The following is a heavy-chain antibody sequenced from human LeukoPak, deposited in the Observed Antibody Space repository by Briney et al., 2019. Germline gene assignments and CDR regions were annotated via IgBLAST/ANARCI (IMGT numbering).Heavy chain of an antibody. Sequence: ASVEVSCKASGYTFTSYGISWVRQAPGQGLEWMGWISAYNGNTNYAQKLQGRVTMTTDTSTSTAYMELRSLRSDDTAVYYCARKGTRQATITGADLFDYWGQGTLVTVSS. D-gene: IGHD5-12*01. V-gene: IGHV1-18*04. CDR3: ARKGTRQATITGADLFDY. CDR2: ISAYNGNT. J-gene: IGHJ4*02. CDR1: GYTFTSYG.